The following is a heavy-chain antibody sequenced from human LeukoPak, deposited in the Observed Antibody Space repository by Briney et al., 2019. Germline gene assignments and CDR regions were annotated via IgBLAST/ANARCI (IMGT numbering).Heavy chain of an antibody. V-gene: IGHV3-48*01. Sequence: GGSLRLSCAASGFTFSSYSMNWVRQAPGKGLEWVSYISSSSSTIYYADSVKGRFTISRDNAKNSLYLQMNSLRAEDTAVYYCARAPGFNYYYYYMDVWGKGTTVTVSS. CDR2: ISSSSSTI. CDR1: GFTFSSYS. CDR3: ARAPGFNYYYYYMDV. J-gene: IGHJ6*03.